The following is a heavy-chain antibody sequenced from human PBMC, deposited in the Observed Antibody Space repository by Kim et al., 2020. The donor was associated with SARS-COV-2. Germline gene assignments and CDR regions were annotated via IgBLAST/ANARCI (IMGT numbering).Heavy chain of an antibody. Sequence: GGSLRLSCAASGFTFSSYAMSWVRQAPGKGLEWVSAISGSGGSTYYADSVKGRFTISRDNSKNTLYLQMNSLRAEDTAVYYCAKGSWEDYYGSGSYYKVGPPRRTSFYGMDVWGQGTTVTVSS. D-gene: IGHD3-10*01. J-gene: IGHJ6*02. CDR2: ISGSGGST. CDR1: GFTFSSYA. V-gene: IGHV3-23*01. CDR3: AKGSWEDYYGSGSYYKVGPPRRTSFYGMDV.